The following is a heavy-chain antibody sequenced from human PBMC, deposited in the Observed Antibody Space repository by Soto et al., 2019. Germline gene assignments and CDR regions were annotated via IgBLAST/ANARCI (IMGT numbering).Heavy chain of an antibody. CDR1: GFTFSSYA. CDR3: VKSRGGNNFDFFD. Sequence: PGGFLRPSCSASGFTFSSYAMHWVRQAPGKGLEYVSGVRGNGDPPFYADSVKGRFTISRDNSKNTLYLQMSSLSADDTAVYYCVKSRGGNNFDFFDWGQGALVTVSS. V-gene: IGHV3-64D*06. D-gene: IGHD5-12*01. CDR2: VRGNGDPP. J-gene: IGHJ4*02.